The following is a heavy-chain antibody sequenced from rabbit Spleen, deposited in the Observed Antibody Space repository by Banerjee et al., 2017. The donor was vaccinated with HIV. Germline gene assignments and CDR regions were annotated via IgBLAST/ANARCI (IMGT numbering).Heavy chain of an antibody. D-gene: IGHD2-1*01. CDR2: IYGGSSGST. Sequence: QSLEESGGDLVKPGASLTLTCTASGFSSSSSYYMCWVRQAPGKGLECIACIYGGSSGSTYYASWAKGRFTISKTSSTTVTLQMTSLTAADTATYFCARGSAAMTMVITGFYFNLWGPGTLVTVS. J-gene: IGHJ4*01. V-gene: IGHV1S40*01. CDR1: GFSSSSSYY. CDR3: ARGSAAMTMVITGFYFNL.